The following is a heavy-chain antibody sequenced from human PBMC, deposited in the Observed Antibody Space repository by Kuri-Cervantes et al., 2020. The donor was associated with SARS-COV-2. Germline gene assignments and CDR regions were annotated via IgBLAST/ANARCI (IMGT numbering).Heavy chain of an antibody. J-gene: IGHJ6*02. CDR1: EYSFTSYR. CDR3: ARYCASTNCANYYGMDV. V-gene: IGHV5-10-1*01. CDR2: IDPSDSYT. Sequence: GESLKISCKGSEYSFTSYRISWVRQMPGEGLEWMGTIDPSDSYTTHSPSFQGHVTIAADKSISTAYLQWSSLKASDTAMYYCARYCASTNCANYYGMDVWGQGTTVTVSS. D-gene: IGHD2-2*01.